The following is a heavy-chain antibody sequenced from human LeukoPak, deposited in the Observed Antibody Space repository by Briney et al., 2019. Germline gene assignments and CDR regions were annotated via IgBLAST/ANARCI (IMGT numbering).Heavy chain of an antibody. J-gene: IGHJ4*02. CDR2: IKQDGSEK. CDR3: ARVFEAFAEGGPFDY. Sequence: GGSLRLSCAASGFTFSSYWMSWVRQAPGKGLEWVANIKQDGSEKYYVDSVKGRFTISRDNAKNSLYLQMNSLRAEDTAVYYCARVFEAFAEGGPFDYWGQGTLVTVSS. CDR1: GFTFSSYW. V-gene: IGHV3-7*01.